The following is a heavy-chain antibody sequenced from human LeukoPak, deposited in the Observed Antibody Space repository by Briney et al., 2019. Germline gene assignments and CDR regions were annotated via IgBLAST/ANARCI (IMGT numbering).Heavy chain of an antibody. J-gene: IGHJ3*02. Sequence: ASVKVSCKPSGYTFTAYYLHWVRQAPGQGLEWMGWINPTSGGTHYAQKFQGRVTMTRDTSISTAYMELSRLTSDDTAVYYCARDPSWGSFAFDIWGQGTMVTVSS. CDR3: ARDPSWGSFAFDI. V-gene: IGHV1-2*02. D-gene: IGHD3-16*01. CDR1: GYTFTAYY. CDR2: INPTSGGT.